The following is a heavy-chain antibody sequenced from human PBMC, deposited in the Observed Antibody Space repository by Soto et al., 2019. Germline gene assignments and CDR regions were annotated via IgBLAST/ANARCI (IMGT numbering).Heavy chain of an antibody. CDR1: GSSISTDFY. Sequence: PSETLSLTCVVSGSSISTDFYWGWIRQAPGKALEWIGRIYHSGTTYYNPSLRSRLTISVDTSNNQFSLMLRSGPATDTAVYHCAAIGRESTTIYSWFDPWGQESLVTVSS. V-gene: IGHV4-38-2*01. J-gene: IGHJ5*02. D-gene: IGHD1-26*01. CDR2: IYHSGTT. CDR3: AAIGRESTTIYSWFDP.